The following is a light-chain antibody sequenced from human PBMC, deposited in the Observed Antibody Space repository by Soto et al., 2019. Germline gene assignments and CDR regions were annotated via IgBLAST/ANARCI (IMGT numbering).Light chain of an antibody. J-gene: IGKJ1*01. V-gene: IGKV3-20*01. CDR2: GAS. Sequence: EIVLTQSPGTLSLSPGEGATLSCRASQSVSSNDLAWYQQRPGQAPRLLIYGASSRATGIPDKFSGSGSGTDFTLTINRLEPEDFAVYYCHQYGSSSGTFGQGTKVEIK. CDR3: HQYGSSSGT. CDR1: QSVSSND.